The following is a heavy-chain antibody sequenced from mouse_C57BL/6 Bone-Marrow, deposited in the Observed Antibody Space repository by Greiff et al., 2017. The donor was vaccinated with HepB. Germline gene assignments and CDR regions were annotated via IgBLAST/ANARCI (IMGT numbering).Heavy chain of an antibody. V-gene: IGHV5-9*01. J-gene: IGHJ2*01. CDR2: ISGGGGNT. Sequence: EVKLVESGGGLVKPGGSLKLSCAASGFTFSSDTMSWVRQTPETRLAWVATISGGGGNTYYPDSVKGRFTISRDNAKNNLLLQMSSMRTEDTALYYWSRQPPFPYGREDYFDFWGQGTTLTVSS. D-gene: IGHD1-1*01. CDR1: GFTFSSDT. CDR3: SRQPPFPYGREDYFDF.